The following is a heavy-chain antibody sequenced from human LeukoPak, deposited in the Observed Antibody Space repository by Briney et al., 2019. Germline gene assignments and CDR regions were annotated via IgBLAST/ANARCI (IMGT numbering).Heavy chain of an antibody. D-gene: IGHD3-9*01. CDR3: ARGEREDYDILTGGNAFDS. CDR1: GYTFNSYG. CDR2: ISAYNGNT. Sequence: ASVKVSCKASGYTFNSYGISWVRQAPGQGLEWMGWISAYNGNTNYAQKLQGRVTITTDTSTSPAYMELRSLRSDDTAVYYCARGEREDYDILTGGNAFDSWGQGTMVTVSS. V-gene: IGHV1-18*01. J-gene: IGHJ3*02.